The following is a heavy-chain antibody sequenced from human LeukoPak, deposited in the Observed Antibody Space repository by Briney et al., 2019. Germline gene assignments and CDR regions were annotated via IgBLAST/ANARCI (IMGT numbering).Heavy chain of an antibody. CDR2: IIPIFGTA. J-gene: IGHJ2*01. CDR1: GGSFNSYA. Sequence: SVKVSCKASGGSFNSYAISWVRQAPGQGLEWMGGIIPIFGTANYAQKFQGRVTITAGKSTNTAYMELSSLRSEDTAVYYCARSQPLAYFDLWGRGTLVTVSS. V-gene: IGHV1-69*06. CDR3: ARSQPLAYFDL.